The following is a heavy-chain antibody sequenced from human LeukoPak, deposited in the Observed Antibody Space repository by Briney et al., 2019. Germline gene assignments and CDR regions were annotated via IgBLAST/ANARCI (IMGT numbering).Heavy chain of an antibody. CDR3: ARALGYYDSSGRYIDY. CDR1: GGSFSSGSYY. D-gene: IGHD3-22*01. Sequence: SEILSLTCTVSGGSFSSGSYYWSWIRQPPGKGLEWIGYIYYSGSTNYNPSLKSRVTISVDTSKNQFSLKLSSVTAADTAVYYCARALGYYDSSGRYIDYWGQGTLVTVSS. V-gene: IGHV4-61*01. CDR2: IYYSGST. J-gene: IGHJ4*02.